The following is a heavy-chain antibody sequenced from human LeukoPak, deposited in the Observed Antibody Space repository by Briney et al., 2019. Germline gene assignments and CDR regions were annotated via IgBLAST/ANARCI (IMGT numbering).Heavy chain of an antibody. Sequence: SETLSLTCAVYGGSFSDYYWSWIRQPPGKGLEWIGEINHSGSTNSNPSLTSRVTISVDTSKNQFSLKLSSVTAADTAVYYCARRIPAEMGLDYDSSGPNEYWGQGTLVTVSS. V-gene: IGHV4-34*01. CDR2: INHSGST. CDR1: GGSFSDYY. D-gene: IGHD3-22*01. J-gene: IGHJ4*02. CDR3: ARRIPAEMGLDYDSSGPNEY.